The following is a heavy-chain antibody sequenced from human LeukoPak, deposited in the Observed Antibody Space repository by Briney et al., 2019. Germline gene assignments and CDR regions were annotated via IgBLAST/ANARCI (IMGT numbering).Heavy chain of an antibody. V-gene: IGHV3-48*02. CDR1: GFTFSSYS. Sequence: GGSLRLSCAASGFTFSSYSMNWVRQAPGKGLEWVSYISSSSTIYHADSVKGRFTISRDNAKNSLYLQMNSLRDEDTAVYYCARDSRYSGKLYWGQGTLVTVSS. D-gene: IGHD1-26*01. CDR2: ISSSSTI. J-gene: IGHJ4*02. CDR3: ARDSRYSGKLY.